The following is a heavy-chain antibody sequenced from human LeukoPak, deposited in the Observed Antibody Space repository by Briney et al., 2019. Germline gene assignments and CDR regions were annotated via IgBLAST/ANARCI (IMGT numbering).Heavy chain of an antibody. CDR3: ARGQNYYDSSGYYERDAFDI. J-gene: IGHJ3*02. Sequence: GGSLRLSCAASGFAFSSYGMHWVRQAPGKGLEWVAGIWYDGSNKYYADSVKGRFTISRDNSKNTLYLQMASLRAEDTAVYYCARGQNYYDSSGYYERDAFDIWGQGTMVTVSS. CDR2: IWYDGSNK. CDR1: GFAFSSYG. V-gene: IGHV3-33*01. D-gene: IGHD3-22*01.